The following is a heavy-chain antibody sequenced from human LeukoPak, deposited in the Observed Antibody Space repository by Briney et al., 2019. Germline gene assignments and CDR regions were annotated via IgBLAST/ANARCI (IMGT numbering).Heavy chain of an antibody. D-gene: IGHD6-19*01. CDR2: IGTAGDT. V-gene: IGHV3-13*01. CDR1: GFTFSSYD. Sequence: GGSLRLSCAASGFTFSSYDMHWVRQATGKGLEWVSAIGTAGDTYYPGSVKGRFTISRENAKNSLYLQMSSLRAGDTAVYYCARGGSYIAVAAPFDYWGQGTLVTVSS. CDR3: ARGGSYIAVAAPFDY. J-gene: IGHJ4*02.